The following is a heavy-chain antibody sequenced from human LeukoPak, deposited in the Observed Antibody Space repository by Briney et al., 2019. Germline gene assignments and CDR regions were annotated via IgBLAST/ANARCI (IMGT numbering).Heavy chain of an antibody. CDR3: TRVSFGVESDAFDI. CDR2: INSDGSST. CDR1: GFTFSSYW. V-gene: IGHV3-74*01. D-gene: IGHD3-3*01. J-gene: IGHJ3*02. Sequence: GGSLRLSCAASGFTFSSYWMHWVRQAPGKGLVWVSRINSDGSSTSYADSVKGRFTISRDNAKNTLYLQMNSLRAEDTAVYYCTRVSFGVESDAFDIWGQGTMVTVSS.